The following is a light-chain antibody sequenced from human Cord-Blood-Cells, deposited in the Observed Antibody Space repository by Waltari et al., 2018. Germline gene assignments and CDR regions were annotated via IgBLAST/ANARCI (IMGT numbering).Light chain of an antibody. CDR1: SSDVGSYNR. Sequence: QSALTQPPSVSGSPGQSVTISCTGTSSDVGSYNRVSWYQQPPGTAPKLRIYEVSKRPSGVPDRFSGSKSGNTASLTISGLQAEDEADYYCSSYTSSSTVFGGGTKLTVL. J-gene: IGLJ2*01. CDR2: EVS. V-gene: IGLV2-18*02. CDR3: SSYTSSSTV.